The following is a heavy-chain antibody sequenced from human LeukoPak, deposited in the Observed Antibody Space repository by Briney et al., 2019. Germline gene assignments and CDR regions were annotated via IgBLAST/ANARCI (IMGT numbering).Heavy chain of an antibody. J-gene: IGHJ3*02. V-gene: IGHV3-21*01. CDR2: ISSSSSYI. Sequence: GGSLRLSCAASGFTFSSYGMNWVRQAPGKGLEWVSSISSSSSYIYYADSVKGRFTISRDNAKNSLYLQMNSLRAEDTAVYYCARADCAAFDIWGQGTMVTVSS. CDR1: GFTFSSYG. CDR3: ARADCAAFDI. D-gene: IGHD2-21*01.